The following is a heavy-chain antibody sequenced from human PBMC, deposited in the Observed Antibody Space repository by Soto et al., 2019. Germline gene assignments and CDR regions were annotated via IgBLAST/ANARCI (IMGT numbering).Heavy chain of an antibody. CDR1: GYTFTGYY. J-gene: IGHJ4*02. Sequence: QVQLVQSGAEVKKPGASVKVSCKASGYTFTGYYMHWVRQAPGQGREWMGWINPNSGGTNYAQKFQGWVTMTRDTCISTAYMELSRLRSDDTAVYYCARDVPYSSGWYYWCQGTLVTVSS. V-gene: IGHV1-2*04. CDR2: INPNSGGT. CDR3: ARDVPYSSGWYY. D-gene: IGHD6-19*01.